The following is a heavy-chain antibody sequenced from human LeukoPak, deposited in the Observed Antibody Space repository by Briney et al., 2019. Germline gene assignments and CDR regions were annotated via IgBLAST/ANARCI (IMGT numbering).Heavy chain of an antibody. V-gene: IGHV4-39*07. J-gene: IGHJ4*02. CDR2: IYYSGST. CDR1: GVSISSSSYY. Sequence: SETLSLTCTVSGVSISSSSYYWGWIRQPPGKGLEWIGSIYYSGSTYYNPSLKTRVTISVDTSKIQFSLKLRSVTAADTAVYYCARDRGSQPFIDYWGQGTLVTVSS. CDR3: ARDRGSQPFIDY. D-gene: IGHD1-26*01.